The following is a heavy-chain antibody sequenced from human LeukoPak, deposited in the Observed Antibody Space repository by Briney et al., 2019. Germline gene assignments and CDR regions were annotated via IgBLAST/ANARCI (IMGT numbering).Heavy chain of an antibody. Sequence: SETLSLTCAVYGGSFSGYYWSWLRQPPGKGLEWIGEITHSGITNYNPSLKSRVTISVDTSKNQLSLKLSSVTAADTAVYYCAVGGYDTTGYRVGMDYWGQGTLVTVSS. J-gene: IGHJ4*02. CDR2: ITHSGIT. V-gene: IGHV4-34*01. CDR3: AVGGYDTTGYRVGMDY. CDR1: GGSFSGYY. D-gene: IGHD3-22*01.